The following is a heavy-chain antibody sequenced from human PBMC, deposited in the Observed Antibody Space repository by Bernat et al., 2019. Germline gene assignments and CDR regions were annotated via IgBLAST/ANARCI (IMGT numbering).Heavy chain of an antibody. V-gene: IGHV3-30*18. CDR3: AKDVFTGSSQTDAGGYYYYGMDV. CDR1: GFTFSSYG. Sequence: QVQLVESGGGVVQPGRSLRLSCAASGFTFSSYGLHWVRQAPGKGLEWVAVISYDGSNKYYADSVKGRFTMSGDNSKNTVYLQMNSLRAEDTAVYYCAKDVFTGSSQTDAGGYYYYGMDVWGQGTTVTVSS. CDR2: ISYDGSNK. D-gene: IGHD6-13*01. J-gene: IGHJ6*02.